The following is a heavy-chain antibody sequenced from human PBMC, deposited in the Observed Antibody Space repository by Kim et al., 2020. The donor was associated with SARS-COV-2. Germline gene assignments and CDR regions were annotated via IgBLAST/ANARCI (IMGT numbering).Heavy chain of an antibody. V-gene: IGHV7-4-1*02. CDR3: ARDPYSSGWEPFDY. CDR2: INTNTGNP. Sequence: ASVKVSCKASGYTFTSYAMNWVRQAPGQGLEWMGWINTNTGNPTYAQGFTGRFVFSLDTSVSTAYLQISSLKAEDTAVYYCARDPYSSGWEPFDYWGHGTLVTVSS. CDR1: GYTFTSYA. D-gene: IGHD6-19*01. J-gene: IGHJ4*01.